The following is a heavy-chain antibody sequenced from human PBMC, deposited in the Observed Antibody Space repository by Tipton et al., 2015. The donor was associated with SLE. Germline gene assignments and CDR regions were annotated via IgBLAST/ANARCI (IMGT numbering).Heavy chain of an antibody. CDR3: AQAHLWGSYRYASDI. D-gene: IGHD3-16*02. V-gene: IGHV4-34*01. Sequence: TLSLTCSIYGGSFGGYYWSWIRQPPGKGLEWIGEINHGGSTNYNPSLKSRVTVSVDTSENQFSLKLSSVTAADTAVYYCAQAHLWGSYRYASDIWGQGTMVTVSS. J-gene: IGHJ3*02. CDR2: INHGGST. CDR1: GGSFGGYY.